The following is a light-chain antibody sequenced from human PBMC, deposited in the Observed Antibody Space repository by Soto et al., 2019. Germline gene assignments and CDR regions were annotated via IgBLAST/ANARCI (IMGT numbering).Light chain of an antibody. Sequence: QSALTQPASVSGSPGQSITISCTGTSRDVGAYAYVSWYLQYPDKAPQLLIYYVDPRPSGVSSRFSGSKSGNTASLTISGRQAEDEGDYYCCSYADGSIYFFGTGTKLTVL. CDR2: YVD. V-gene: IGLV2-14*03. J-gene: IGLJ1*01. CDR3: CSYADGSIYF. CDR1: SRDVGAYAY.